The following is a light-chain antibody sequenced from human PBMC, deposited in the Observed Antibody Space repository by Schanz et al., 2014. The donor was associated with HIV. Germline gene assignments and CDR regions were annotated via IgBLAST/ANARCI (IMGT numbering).Light chain of an antibody. CDR1: QSVSSN. CDR2: GAS. J-gene: IGKJ1*01. Sequence: EIVMTQSPATLSVSPGERATLSCRASQSVSSNLAWYQQKPGQAPRLLIYGASTRATGIPDRFSGRGSGTDFTLIISRLEPEDFAVYFCQQFAFSSWTFGQGTKIEIK. CDR3: QQFAFSSWT. V-gene: IGKV3D-15*01.